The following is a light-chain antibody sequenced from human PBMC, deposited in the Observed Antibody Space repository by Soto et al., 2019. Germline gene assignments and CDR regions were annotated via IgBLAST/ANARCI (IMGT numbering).Light chain of an antibody. CDR2: SNH. V-gene: IGLV1-44*01. Sequence: QSVLTQPPSASGTPGQRVTISCSGSSSNIGSNTVNWYQQLPGTAPKLLIFSNHQRPSGVPDRFSGSKSGSSASLAISGLQSEDEADYYCAVWDDGLDAWMFGGGTKVTVL. J-gene: IGLJ3*02. CDR1: SSNIGSNT. CDR3: AVWDDGLDAWM.